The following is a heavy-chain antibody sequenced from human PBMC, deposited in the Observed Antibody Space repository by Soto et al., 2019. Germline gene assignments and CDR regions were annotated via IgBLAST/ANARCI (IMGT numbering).Heavy chain of an antibody. CDR3: AKPPVDYSSSWYYFQH. Sequence: SVKVSCKASGGTFSSYAISWVRQAPGQGLEWMGGIIPIFGTANYAQKFQGRVTITADKSTSTAYMELSSLRSEDTAVYYCAKPPVDYSSSWYYFQHWGQGTLVTVSS. CDR1: GGTFSSYA. V-gene: IGHV1-69*06. D-gene: IGHD6-13*01. J-gene: IGHJ1*01. CDR2: IIPIFGTA.